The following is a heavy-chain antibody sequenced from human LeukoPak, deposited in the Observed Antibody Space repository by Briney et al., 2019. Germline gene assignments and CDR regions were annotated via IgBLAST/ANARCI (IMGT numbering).Heavy chain of an antibody. V-gene: IGHV1-18*01. CDR2: ISAYNGNT. D-gene: IGHD6-19*01. CDR3: ARVASYSSGWVY. Sequence: ASVKVSCKASGYTFTSYGISWVRQAPGQGREGMGWISAYNGNTNYAQKLQGRVTMTTDTSTSTAYMELRSLRCDDTAVYYCARVASYSSGWVYWGQGTLVTVSS. CDR1: GYTFTSYG. J-gene: IGHJ4*02.